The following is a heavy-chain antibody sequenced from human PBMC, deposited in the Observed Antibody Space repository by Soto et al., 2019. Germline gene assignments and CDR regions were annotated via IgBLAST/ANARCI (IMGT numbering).Heavy chain of an antibody. CDR1: GGSFSSYA. J-gene: IGHJ4*02. Sequence: QVQLIQSGAEVKQPGSSVKVSCKASGGSFSSYAITWVRQAPGQGLEWVGGITPSLGPPNYAQKFQGRVTITADESTSTAYMELSSLRSEDTAVYYCAKDSIPYYDTSFYSRAGIDYWGQGTLVTVSS. CDR3: AKDSIPYYDTSFYSRAGIDY. D-gene: IGHD3-22*01. CDR2: ITPSLGPP. V-gene: IGHV1-69*01.